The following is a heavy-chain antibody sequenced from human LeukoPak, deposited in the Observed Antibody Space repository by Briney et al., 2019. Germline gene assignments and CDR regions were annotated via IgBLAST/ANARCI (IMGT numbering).Heavy chain of an antibody. CDR2: INHSGST. D-gene: IGHD6-19*01. CDR1: GGSFSGYY. V-gene: IGHV4-34*01. CDR3: ARGRIAVAGNWFDP. Sequence: PSETLSLTCAVYGGSFSGYYWSWIRQPPGKGLEWIGEINHSGSTNYNPSLKSRVTISVDTSKNQFSLKLSSVTAADTAVYYCARGRIAVAGNWFDPWGQGTLVTVFS. J-gene: IGHJ5*02.